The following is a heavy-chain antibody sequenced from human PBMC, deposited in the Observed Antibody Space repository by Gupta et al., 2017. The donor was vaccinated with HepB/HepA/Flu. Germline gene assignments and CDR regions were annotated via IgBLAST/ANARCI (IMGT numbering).Heavy chain of an antibody. Sequence: QVQLVESGGGAVQPGRSLRLSCGASGFYFASYGMHWVRQAPGKGLEWVGVISYEGSQKFYADSVKGRFTISRDNLRNTLYLQMNNLRHEDTAIYYCAKGAGYNFYYFDYWGRGTLVTASS. J-gene: IGHJ4*02. CDR3: AKGAGYNFYYFDY. D-gene: IGHD5-24*01. CDR1: GFYFASYG. CDR2: ISYEGSQK. V-gene: IGHV3-30*18.